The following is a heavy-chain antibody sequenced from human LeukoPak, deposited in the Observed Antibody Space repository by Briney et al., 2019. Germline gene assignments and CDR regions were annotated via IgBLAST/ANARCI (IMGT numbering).Heavy chain of an antibody. CDR1: GGSFSGYY. D-gene: IGHD6-19*01. Sequence: PSETLSLTCAVYGGSFSGYYWSWIRQPPGKGLEWIGEINHSGSTNYNPSLKSRVTVSVDTSKNQFSLKLSSVTAADTAVYYCARGVNWGSSGWHKGGWFDPWGQGTLVTVPS. V-gene: IGHV4-34*01. J-gene: IGHJ5*02. CDR2: INHSGST. CDR3: ARGVNWGSSGWHKGGWFDP.